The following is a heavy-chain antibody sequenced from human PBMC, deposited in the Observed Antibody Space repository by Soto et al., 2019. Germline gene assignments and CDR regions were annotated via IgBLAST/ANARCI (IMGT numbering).Heavy chain of an antibody. CDR1: GGTFSSYA. CDR2: IIPIFGTA. D-gene: IGHD3-3*01. Sequence: SVKVSCKASGGTFSSYAISWVRQAPGQGLEWMGGIIPIFGTANYAQKFQGRVTITADESTSTAYMELSSLRSEDTAVYYCAISITIFGVVIPRAGYFDYWGQGTLVTVS. CDR3: AISITIFGVVIPRAGYFDY. V-gene: IGHV1-69*13. J-gene: IGHJ4*02.